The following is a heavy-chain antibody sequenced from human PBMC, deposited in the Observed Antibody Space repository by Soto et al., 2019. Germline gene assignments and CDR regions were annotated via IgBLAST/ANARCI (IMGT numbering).Heavy chain of an antibody. J-gene: IGHJ4*02. Sequence: GESLKISCKASGYNFPTYWMAWVRQMPGKGLEWMGIIYPRDSDTRYSPSFQGQVTISVDKSISTAYLQWSSLKASDTAMYFCARRPSRMESNFDYWGQGTQVTV. V-gene: IGHV5-51*01. CDR3: ARRPSRMESNFDY. D-gene: IGHD1-1*01. CDR2: IYPRDSDT. CDR1: GYNFPTYW.